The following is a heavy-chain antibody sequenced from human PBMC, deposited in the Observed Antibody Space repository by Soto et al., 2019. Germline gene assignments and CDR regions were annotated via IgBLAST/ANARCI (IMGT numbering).Heavy chain of an antibody. CDR2: INSDGSST. D-gene: IGHD6-13*01. V-gene: IGHV3-74*01. Sequence: EVQLVESGGGLVQPGGSLRLSCAASGFTFSSYWMHWVRQAPGKGLVWVSRINSDGSSTSYADSVKGRFTISRDNAKNTLYLQMNSLRAEDTAVYYCARDGAAADTLYVENWFDPWGQGTLVTVSS. J-gene: IGHJ5*02. CDR1: GFTFSSYW. CDR3: ARDGAAADTLYVENWFDP.